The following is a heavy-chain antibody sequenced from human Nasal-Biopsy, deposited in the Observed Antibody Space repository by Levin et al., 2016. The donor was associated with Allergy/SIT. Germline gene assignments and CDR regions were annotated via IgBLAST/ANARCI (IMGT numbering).Heavy chain of an antibody. V-gene: IGHV3-30*03. Sequence: GGSLRLSCAASGFTFSSYGMHWVRQGPGKGLEWVAVISYDGSHKYYVDSVKGRFTISGDNAKNTVHLEMDSLTPEDTAVYYCARDAQIGGTAVPLWNWFDSWGQGTLVMVSS. J-gene: IGHJ5*01. D-gene: IGHD2-21*02. CDR1: GFTFSSYG. CDR2: ISYDGSHK. CDR3: ARDAQIGGTAVPLWNWFDS.